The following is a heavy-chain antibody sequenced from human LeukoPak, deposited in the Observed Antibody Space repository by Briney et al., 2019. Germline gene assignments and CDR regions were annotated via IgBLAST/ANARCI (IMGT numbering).Heavy chain of an antibody. CDR3: ARWVGAAGFDY. J-gene: IGHJ4*02. D-gene: IGHD2-15*01. CDR2: IWYDGSNK. V-gene: IGHV3-33*01. Sequence: GGSLRLSCAASGFIFSSYGMHWVRQAPGKGLEWVAVIWYDGSNKYYADSVKDRFSISRDNSKNTLYLQMNSLRAEDTAVYYCARWVGAAGFDYWGQGTLDTVSS. CDR1: GFIFSSYG.